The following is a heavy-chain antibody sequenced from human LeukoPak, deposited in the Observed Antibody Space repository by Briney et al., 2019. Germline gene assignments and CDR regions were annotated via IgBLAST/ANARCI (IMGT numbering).Heavy chain of an antibody. CDR3: ARLLNNWFDP. V-gene: IGHV1-18*01. CDR1: GYTFGNYG. J-gene: IGHJ5*02. CDR2: ISGFNGNT. D-gene: IGHD1-26*01. Sequence: GASVTVSCKAAGYTFGNYGIKWVRQAPGQGLEWVGWISGFNGNTNYAQNFHDRVTMTTDTSTTTAYMELRSLRSDDTAVYYCARLLNNWFDPWGQGTLVTVSS.